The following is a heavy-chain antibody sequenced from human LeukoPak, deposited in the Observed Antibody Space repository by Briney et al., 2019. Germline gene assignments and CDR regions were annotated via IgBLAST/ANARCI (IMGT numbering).Heavy chain of an antibody. CDR3: ARRRTRPEAFDI. J-gene: IGHJ3*02. Sequence: PSETLSLTCIVSGGSISDYYWTWIRQPPGQRLKWIGYVYHSGATNYNPSLKSRVTISVDTSRNQLYLKLRSVTAADTAAYYCARRRTRPEAFDIWGQGTMVTVSS. V-gene: IGHV4-59*01. CDR1: GGSISDYY. CDR2: VYHSGAT. D-gene: IGHD3/OR15-3a*01.